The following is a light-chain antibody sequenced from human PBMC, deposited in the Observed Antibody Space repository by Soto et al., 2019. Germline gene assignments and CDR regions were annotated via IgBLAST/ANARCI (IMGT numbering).Light chain of an antibody. V-gene: IGLV2-8*01. J-gene: IGLJ1*01. Sequence: QSVLTQPPSAPGSPGQAVTISCTGTSSDVGGYNYVSWYQQHPGKAPKLLIYEVNKRPSGVPDRFSGSKSGNTASLTVSGLQAEGEADYYCSSYAGSSRLYVFGIGTKVTVL. CDR2: EVN. CDR3: SSYAGSSRLYV. CDR1: SSDVGGYNY.